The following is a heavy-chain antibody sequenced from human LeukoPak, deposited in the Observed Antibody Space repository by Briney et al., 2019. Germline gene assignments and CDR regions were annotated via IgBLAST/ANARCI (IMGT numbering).Heavy chain of an antibody. CDR1: GFTFSSYS. Sequence: GGSLRLXYAVSGFTFSSYSMNWVRQAPGKELEWVSSISSSSSYIYYADSVKGRFTISRDNAKNSLYLQMSSLRAEDTAVYYCAAGSGSYRDWFDPWGQGTLVTVSS. D-gene: IGHD3-10*01. V-gene: IGHV3-21*01. CDR2: ISSSSSYI. J-gene: IGHJ5*02. CDR3: AAGSGSYRDWFDP.